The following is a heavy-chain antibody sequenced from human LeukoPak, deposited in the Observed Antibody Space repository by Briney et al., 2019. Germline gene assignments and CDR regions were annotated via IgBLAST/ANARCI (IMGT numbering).Heavy chain of an antibody. CDR3: ARLYCSRTSCYVDY. J-gene: IGHJ4*02. D-gene: IGHD2-2*01. V-gene: IGHV4-61*08. Sequence: PSETLSLTCTVSGGSISSGGYYWSWIRQHPGKGLEWIGYIYYSGSTNYNPSLKSRVIISVATSKNQFSLKLSSVTAADTAVYYCARLYCSRTSCYVDYWGQGTLVTVSS. CDR2: IYYSGST. CDR1: GGSISSGGYY.